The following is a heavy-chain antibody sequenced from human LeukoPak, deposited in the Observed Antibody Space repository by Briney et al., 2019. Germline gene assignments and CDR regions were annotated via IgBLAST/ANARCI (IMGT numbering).Heavy chain of an antibody. V-gene: IGHV4-39*01. Sequence: PSETLSLTCTVSGGSISSSSYYWGWIRQPPGRGLEWIGSIYYSGSTYYNPSLTSRVTMSVDTSKNQFSLKLTSVTAADTAVYYCARLSNDSPGDPWGQGSLVTVSS. J-gene: IGHJ5*02. CDR3: ARLSNDSPGDP. CDR1: GGSISSSSYY. D-gene: IGHD4-11*01. CDR2: IYYSGST.